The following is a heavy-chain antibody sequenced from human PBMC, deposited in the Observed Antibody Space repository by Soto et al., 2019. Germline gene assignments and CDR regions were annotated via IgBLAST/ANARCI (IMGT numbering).Heavy chain of an antibody. J-gene: IGHJ4*02. V-gene: IGHV3-9*01. CDR2: ITSKSNHI. Sequence: VQLVESGGGLQQSGGSLRLSCTVSGLNFENYAFHWVRQAPGKGLEWVSGITSKSNHITYADSVRGRFTISRDNAKXXLXXXXXXXXXXXXXXXXXXXXXXXXXTTMFDQWGQGTLVTVSS. CDR1: GLNFENYA. CDR3: XXXXXXXXTTMFDQ. D-gene: IGHD5-18*01.